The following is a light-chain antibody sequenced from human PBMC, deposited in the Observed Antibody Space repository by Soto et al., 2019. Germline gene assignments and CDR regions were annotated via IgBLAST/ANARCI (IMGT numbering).Light chain of an antibody. CDR3: QQYGSSPHT. J-gene: IGKJ4*01. CDR1: QSVSSSY. CDR2: GAS. Sequence: EIVLPQSPGTLSLSPGERAALSCRASQSVSSSYLAWYQQKPGQAPRLLIYGASSRATGIPDRFSGSGSGTDFTLTISSLEPEDFAVYYCQQYGSSPHTFGGGTKVEIK. V-gene: IGKV3-20*01.